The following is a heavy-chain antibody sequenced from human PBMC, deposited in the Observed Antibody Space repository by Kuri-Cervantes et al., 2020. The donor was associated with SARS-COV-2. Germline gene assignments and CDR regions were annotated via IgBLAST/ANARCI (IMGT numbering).Heavy chain of an antibody. J-gene: IGHJ4*02. CDR2: IYWDDGK. Sequence: SGPTLVTPAPTLTLTCTFSGFSLSTSGVGVGWIRQPPGKALEWLALIYWDDGKLYSAYLKSRLTITKDTTKNQVVLTMTSMDPLDTATYYCAHSYRFLVDYWGKGTRVTVSS. CDR3: AHSYRFLVDY. V-gene: IGHV2-5*02. D-gene: IGHD3-3*01. CDR1: GFSLSTSGVG.